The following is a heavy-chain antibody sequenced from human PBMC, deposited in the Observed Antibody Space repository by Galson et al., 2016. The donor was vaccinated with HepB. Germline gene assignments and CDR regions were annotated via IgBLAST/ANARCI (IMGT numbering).Heavy chain of an antibody. V-gene: IGHV3-30-3*01. CDR2: ISYNGNNQ. CDR1: GFTSAFTLTNYA. Sequence: SLRLSCAASGFTSAFTLTNYAMHWVRQAPGKGLEWVAVISYNGNNQYYADSVKGRFTISRDISTNILYLQMNSLRPEDTAVYYWARGDYYGSGNYSNGFAPWGQGTLVTVSS. D-gene: IGHD3-10*01. CDR3: ARGDYYGSGNYSNGFAP. J-gene: IGHJ5*02.